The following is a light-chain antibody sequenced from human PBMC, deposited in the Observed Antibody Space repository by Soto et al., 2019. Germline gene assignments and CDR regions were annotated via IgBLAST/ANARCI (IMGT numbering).Light chain of an antibody. V-gene: IGKV3-11*01. J-gene: IGKJ3*01. Sequence: EIVLTQSPATLSLSPGERATLSCRASQSVSSYLAWYQQKPGQAPRLLIYDASNRATGIPARFSGSGSGTDFTLTISGLEPEDFAVYCCQQRSNWPFTFGPGNKGDI. CDR3: QQRSNWPFT. CDR1: QSVSSY. CDR2: DAS.